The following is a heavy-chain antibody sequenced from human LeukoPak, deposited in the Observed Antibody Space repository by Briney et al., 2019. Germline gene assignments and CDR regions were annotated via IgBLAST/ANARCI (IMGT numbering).Heavy chain of an antibody. J-gene: IGHJ5*02. CDR1: GLHYSSYA. Sequence: PGGSLRLSRAASGLHYSSYAMSWVRQAPGKGLEWVSASSGSGYSTYYADCVKGRVTISRDNSKNTLYLQMNSLRAEDTSVYYCANPGGITAAAGTFYPWGQGAMVTVA. CDR3: ANPGGITAAAGTFYP. V-gene: IGHV3-23*01. CDR2: SSGSGYST. D-gene: IGHD6-13*01.